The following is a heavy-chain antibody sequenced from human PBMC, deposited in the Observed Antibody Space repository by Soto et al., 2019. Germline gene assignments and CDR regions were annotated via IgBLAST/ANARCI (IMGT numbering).Heavy chain of an antibody. CDR3: AKDPYYGSGSPYFDY. J-gene: IGHJ4*02. D-gene: IGHD3-10*01. CDR2: ISYDGSNK. Sequence: QVQLVESGGGVVQPGRSLRLSCAASGFTFSSYGMHWVRQAPGKGLEWVAVISYDGSNKYYADSVKGRFTISRDNSKNTLYLQMNSLRAEDTAVYYCAKDPYYGSGSPYFDYWGQGTLVTVSS. CDR1: GFTFSSYG. V-gene: IGHV3-30*18.